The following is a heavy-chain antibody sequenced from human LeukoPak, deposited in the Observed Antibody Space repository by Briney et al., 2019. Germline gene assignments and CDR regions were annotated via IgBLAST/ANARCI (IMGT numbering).Heavy chain of an antibody. J-gene: IGHJ6*02. CDR2: INPNSGGT. CDR1: GYTFTGYY. Sequence: ASVKVSCKASGYTFTGYYMHWVGQAPGQGLEWMGWINPNSGGTNYAQKFQGRVTMTRDTSISTAYMELSRLRSDDTAVYYCARDTIAVAGPHYYYYYGMDVWGQGTTVTVSS. V-gene: IGHV1-2*02. D-gene: IGHD6-19*01. CDR3: ARDTIAVAGPHYYYYYGMDV.